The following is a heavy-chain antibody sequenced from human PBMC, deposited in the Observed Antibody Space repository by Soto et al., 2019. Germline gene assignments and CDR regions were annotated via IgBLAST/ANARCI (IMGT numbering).Heavy chain of an antibody. CDR3: ARHYVPKTYYDFWSGYSPTNWFDP. CDR2: IIPIFGTA. CDR1: GGTFSSYA. Sequence: GASVKVSCKASGGTFSSYAISWVRQAPGQGLEWMGGIIPIFGTANYAQKFQGRVTITADESTSTAYMELSSLRSEDTAVYYCARHYVPKTYYDFWSGYSPTNWFDPWGQGTLVTGSS. D-gene: IGHD3-3*01. V-gene: IGHV1-69*13. J-gene: IGHJ5*02.